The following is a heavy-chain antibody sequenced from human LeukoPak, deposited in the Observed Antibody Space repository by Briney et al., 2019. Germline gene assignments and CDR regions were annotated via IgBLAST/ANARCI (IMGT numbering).Heavy chain of an antibody. CDR2: ISSSSSTI. J-gene: IGHJ4*02. CDR1: GLTVSSYS. V-gene: IGHV3-48*02. Sequence: GGSLRLSCVASGLTVSSYSMNWVRQAPGKGLEWVSYISSSSSTIYYADSVKGRFAISRDNAKNSLDLQMNSLRDEDTAVYYCARARASGRSGFDYWGQGTLVTVSS. CDR3: ARARASGRSGFDY. D-gene: IGHD2-15*01.